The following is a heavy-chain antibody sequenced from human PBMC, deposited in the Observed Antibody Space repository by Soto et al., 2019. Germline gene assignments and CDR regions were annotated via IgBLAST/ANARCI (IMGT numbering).Heavy chain of an antibody. V-gene: IGHV1-69*08. D-gene: IGHD3-16*01. CDR3: ARDPGGVGYYYGMDV. Sequence: QVQLVQSGAELKKPGSSVRVSCQTSADTLRSYTISWVRQAPGQGLEWMGRFIPSLGIPTYAQKSQGRVTITADTSTGTVAMTLSNLRSEDTAVYYCARDPGGVGYYYGMDVWGQGTRVTVSS. J-gene: IGHJ6*02. CDR1: ADTLRSYT. CDR2: FIPSLGIP.